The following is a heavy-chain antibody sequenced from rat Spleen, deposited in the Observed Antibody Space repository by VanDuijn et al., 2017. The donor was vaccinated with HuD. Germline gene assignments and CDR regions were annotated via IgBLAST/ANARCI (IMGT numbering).Heavy chain of an antibody. CDR1: GFTFSNYY. CDR2: ITTGGGNT. D-gene: IGHD1-2*01. Sequence: EVQLVESGGGLVQPGRSLKLSCAASGFTFSNYYMAWVRQAPTKGLEWVASITTGGGNTYYRDSVKGRFTISRDTAKSTLYLQMDSLRSEDTATYYCTTRPYYSSLNWFPYWGQGTLVTVSS. V-gene: IGHV5-25*01. J-gene: IGHJ3*01. CDR3: TTRPYYSSLNWFPY.